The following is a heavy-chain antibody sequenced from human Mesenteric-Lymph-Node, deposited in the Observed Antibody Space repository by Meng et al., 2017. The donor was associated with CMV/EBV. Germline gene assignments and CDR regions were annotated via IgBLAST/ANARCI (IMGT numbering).Heavy chain of an antibody. CDR1: GGSISSYY. CDR2: IYYSGST. Sequence: SETLSLTCTVSGGSISSYYWSWIRQPPGKGLEWIGYIYYSGSTNYNPSLKSRVTISVDTSKNQFSLKLSSVTAADTAVYYCARGGAVAAFTSWGQGTLDTVSS. J-gene: IGHJ4*02. CDR3: ARGGAVAAFTS. V-gene: IGHV4-59*01. D-gene: IGHD6-19*01.